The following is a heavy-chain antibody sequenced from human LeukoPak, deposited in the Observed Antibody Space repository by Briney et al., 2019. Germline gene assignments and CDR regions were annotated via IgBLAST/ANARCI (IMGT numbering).Heavy chain of an antibody. V-gene: IGHV3-30*02. Sequence: PGGSLRLSCAASGLTFSSSGMHWVRQAPGKGLEWVAFISYDGSNRYYADSVKGRFTISRDNSKNTLYLQMNSLRAEDTAVYYCAKETRGSYSDYWGQGTLVTVSS. D-gene: IGHD5-12*01. CDR2: ISYDGSNR. CDR1: GLTFSSSG. J-gene: IGHJ4*02. CDR3: AKETRGSYSDY.